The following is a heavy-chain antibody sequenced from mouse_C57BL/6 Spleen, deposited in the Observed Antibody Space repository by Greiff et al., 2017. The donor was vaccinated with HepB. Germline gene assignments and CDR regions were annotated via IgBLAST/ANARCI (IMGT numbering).Heavy chain of an antibody. CDR3: TTGVYDGYLIPHY. CDR1: GFNIKDDY. Sequence: EVKLQESGAELVRPGASVKLSCTASGFNIKDDYMHWVKQRPEQGLEWIGWIDPENGDTEYASKFQGKATITADTSSNTAYLQLSSLTSEDTAVYYCTTGVYDGYLIPHYWGQGTTLTVSS. D-gene: IGHD2-3*01. J-gene: IGHJ2*01. V-gene: IGHV14-4*01. CDR2: IDPENGDT.